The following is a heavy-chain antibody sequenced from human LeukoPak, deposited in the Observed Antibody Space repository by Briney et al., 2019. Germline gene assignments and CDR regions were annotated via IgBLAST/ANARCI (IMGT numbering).Heavy chain of an antibody. V-gene: IGHV4-34*01. D-gene: IGHD3-22*01. CDR1: GGSFSGYY. CDR3: AGRITMIVVTNRGLDY. Sequence: KSSETLSLTCAVYGGSFSGYYWSWIRQAPGKGLEWIGEINHSGSTNYNPSLKSRVTISVDTSKNQFSLKLSSVTAADTAVYYCAGRITMIVVTNRGLDYWGQGTLVTVSS. J-gene: IGHJ4*02. CDR2: INHSGST.